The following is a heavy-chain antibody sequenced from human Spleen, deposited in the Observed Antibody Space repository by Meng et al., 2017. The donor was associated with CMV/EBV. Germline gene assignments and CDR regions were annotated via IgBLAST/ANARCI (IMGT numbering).Heavy chain of an antibody. V-gene: IGHV1-2*02. CDR3: ARAGGVGIIVPTAIRR. J-gene: IGHJ4*02. CDR1: GGTFSSNA. D-gene: IGHD2-2*02. Sequence: ASVKVSCKASGGTFSSNAISWVRQAPGQGLEWMGWISPNTGATNYAQKFQGRVTMTRDTSISTTYMELRSLRSDDTAVYYCARAGGVGIIVPTAIRRWGQGTLVTVSS. CDR2: ISPNTGAT.